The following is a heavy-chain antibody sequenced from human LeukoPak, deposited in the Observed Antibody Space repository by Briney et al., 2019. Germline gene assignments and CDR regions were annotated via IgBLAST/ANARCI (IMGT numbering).Heavy chain of an antibody. CDR1: GFTFGNSY. CDR2: ISHSGGTI. D-gene: IGHD3-22*01. CDR3: ARAPFDTKGYYQAPIRFDA. V-gene: IGHV3-11*01. Sequence: PGGSLRLSCAASGFTFGNSYMSWLRQAPGNGVQWVSYISHSGGTIHYADSVKGRFTISRDNAKNSLYLQMDSLRAEDTAVYFCARAPFDTKGYYQAPIRFDAWGQGTLVTVSS. J-gene: IGHJ5*02.